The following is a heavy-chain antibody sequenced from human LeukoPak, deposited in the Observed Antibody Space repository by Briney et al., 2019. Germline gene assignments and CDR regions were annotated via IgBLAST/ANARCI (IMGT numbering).Heavy chain of an antibody. CDR2: ISAYNGNT. V-gene: IGHV1-18*01. CDR1: GYTFTSYG. CDR3: ARDRDFDNAFDI. Sequence: ASVKVSCKASGYTFTSYGISWVRQAPGQGLEWMGWISAYNGNTNYAQKLQGRVTMTIDTSTSTAYMELRSLRSDDTAVYYCARDRDFDNAFDIWGQGTMVTVSS. D-gene: IGHD3-10*01. J-gene: IGHJ3*02.